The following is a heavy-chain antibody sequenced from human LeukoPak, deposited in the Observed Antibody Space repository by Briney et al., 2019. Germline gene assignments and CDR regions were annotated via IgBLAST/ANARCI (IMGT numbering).Heavy chain of an antibody. J-gene: IGHJ4*02. D-gene: IGHD1-26*01. Sequence: GGSLRLSCAASGFTFNNYAMSWVRQAAEKGLEWVSAISGSGGSTYYADSVKGRFTISRDNSKNTLYLQMNSLRAEDTAVYYCAKVGGWDQKGYWGQGTLVTVSS. CDR3: AKVGGWDQKGY. V-gene: IGHV3-23*01. CDR2: ISGSGGST. CDR1: GFTFNNYA.